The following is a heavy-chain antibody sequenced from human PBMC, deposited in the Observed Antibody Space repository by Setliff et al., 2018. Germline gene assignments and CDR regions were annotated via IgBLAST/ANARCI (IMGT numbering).Heavy chain of an antibody. V-gene: IGHV4-34*01. D-gene: IGHD3-3*01. Sequence: LSLTCAVYGGSFSGYYWSWIRQPPGKGLEWIGEINHSGSTNYNPSLKSRVTISVDTSKNQFTLKLSSVTAADTAVYYCARGRSNFWGYYFDYWGQGTLVTVSS. CDR3: ARGRSNFWGYYFDY. J-gene: IGHJ4*02. CDR2: INHSGST. CDR1: GGSFSGYY.